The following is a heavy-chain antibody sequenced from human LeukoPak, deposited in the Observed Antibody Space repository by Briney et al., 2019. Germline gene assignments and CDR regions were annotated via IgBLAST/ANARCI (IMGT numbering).Heavy chain of an antibody. CDR2: LSHDRSTK. CDR1: GFTFSGYT. V-gene: IGHV3-30-3*01. Sequence: GGSLRLSCAASGFTFSGYTMHWVRQAPGKGLEWVAVLSHDRSTKYYADSVKGRFTISRDNSKNTLYVQMNSLRVDDTAVYYCARDELDYWGQGTLVTVSS. CDR3: ARDELDY. J-gene: IGHJ4*02.